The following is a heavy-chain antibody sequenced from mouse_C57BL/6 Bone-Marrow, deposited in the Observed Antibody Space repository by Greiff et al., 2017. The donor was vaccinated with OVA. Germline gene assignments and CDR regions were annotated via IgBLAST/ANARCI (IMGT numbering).Heavy chain of an antibody. CDR2: IRYDGSN. J-gene: IGHJ4*01. CDR1: GYSITSGYY. V-gene: IGHV3-6*01. Sequence: EVKLQESGPGLVKPSQSLSLTCSVTGYSITSGYYWNWIRQFPGNKLEWMGYIRYDGSNNYNPSLQNRISITRDTSKNQFFLKLNSVTTEDTATYYCARETKLLRFYAMDDWGKGTSVTVSS. CDR3: ARETKLLRFYAMDD. D-gene: IGHD1-1*01.